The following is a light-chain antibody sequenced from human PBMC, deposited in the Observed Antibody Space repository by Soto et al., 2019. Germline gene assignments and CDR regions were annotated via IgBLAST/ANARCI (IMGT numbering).Light chain of an antibody. CDR1: QDIRND. V-gene: IGKV1-17*01. Sequence: DIQMTQSPSSLSASVGDGVTVTCRASQDIRNDLGWYQQKPGKAPKRLIYAASSLQSGVPSRFSGSGSETELTLTISSLQPEDSATYYCLQNHSLPPTFGQGTKVEIK. CDR3: LQNHSLPPT. J-gene: IGKJ1*01. CDR2: AAS.